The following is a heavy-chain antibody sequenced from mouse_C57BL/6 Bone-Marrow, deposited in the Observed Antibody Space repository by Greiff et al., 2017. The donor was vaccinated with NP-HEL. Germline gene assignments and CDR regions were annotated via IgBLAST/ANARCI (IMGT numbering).Heavy chain of an antibody. CDR1: GYTFTDYY. V-gene: IGHV1-75*01. Sequence: QVQLQQSGPELVKPGASVKISCKASGYTFTDYYINWVKQRPGQGLEWIGWIFPGSGSTYYNEKFKGKATLTVDQSSSTAYMLLSSLTSEDSAVYFCARLGSLYAMDYWGQGTSVTVSS. J-gene: IGHJ4*01. CDR2: IFPGSGST. CDR3: ARLGSLYAMDY.